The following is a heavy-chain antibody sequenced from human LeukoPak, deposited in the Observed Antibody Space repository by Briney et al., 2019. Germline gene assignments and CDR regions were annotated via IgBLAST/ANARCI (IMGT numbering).Heavy chain of an antibody. Sequence: GGSLRLSCAASGFTFSSYGMHWVRQAPGKGLEWVAVIWYDGSNKYYADSVKGRFTISRDNSKNTLYLQMNSLRAEDTGVFYCARDRGGEFDYWGQGTLVTVSS. V-gene: IGHV3-33*01. J-gene: IGHJ4*02. D-gene: IGHD3-16*01. CDR3: ARDRGGEFDY. CDR1: GFTFSSYG. CDR2: IWYDGSNK.